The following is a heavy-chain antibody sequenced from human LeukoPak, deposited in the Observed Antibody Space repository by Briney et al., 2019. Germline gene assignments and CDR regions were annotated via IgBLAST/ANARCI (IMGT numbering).Heavy chain of an antibody. CDR2: IYYSGST. CDR1: GGSISNGAYY. D-gene: IGHD6-19*01. Sequence: SETLSLTCTVSGGSISNGAYYWTWIRQHPGKGPEWIGNIYYSGSTNYNPSLNSRGTISPDTSKNQFSLELSSVTAADTAVYYCARRQGLYAFDIWGQGTMVTVSS. J-gene: IGHJ3*02. CDR3: ARRQGLYAFDI. V-gene: IGHV4-31*03.